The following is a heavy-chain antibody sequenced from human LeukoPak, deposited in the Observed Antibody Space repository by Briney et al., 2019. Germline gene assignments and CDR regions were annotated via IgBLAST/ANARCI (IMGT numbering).Heavy chain of an antibody. CDR1: GFTFSSYA. V-gene: IGHV3-23*01. Sequence: PGGSLRLSCAASGFTFSSYAMSWVRQAPGKGLEWVSAISGSGGSTYYADSVKGRFTISRDNSKNTLYLQVNSLRAEDTAVYYCAKSVDPGVRGVIRYSPIDYWGQGTLVTVSS. CDR3: AKSVDPGVRGVIRYSPIDY. D-gene: IGHD3-10*01. J-gene: IGHJ4*02. CDR2: ISGSGGST.